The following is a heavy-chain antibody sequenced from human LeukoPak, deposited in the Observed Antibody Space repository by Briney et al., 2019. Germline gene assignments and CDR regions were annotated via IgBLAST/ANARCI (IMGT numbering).Heavy chain of an antibody. Sequence: PSETLSLTCTVSGGSISSSSYYWGWIRLPPGKGLEWIGSMFYSGGAYHNPSLKSRVTISVDTSKNQFSLKLTSVTAADTAVYYCARDRGSRDAFDIWGQGTMVTVSS. CDR2: MFYSGGA. J-gene: IGHJ3*02. V-gene: IGHV4-39*07. D-gene: IGHD3-10*01. CDR3: ARDRGSRDAFDI. CDR1: GGSISSSSYY.